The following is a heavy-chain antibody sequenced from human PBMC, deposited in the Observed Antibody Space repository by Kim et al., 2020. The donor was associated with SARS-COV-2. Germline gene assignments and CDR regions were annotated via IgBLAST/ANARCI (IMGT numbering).Heavy chain of an antibody. V-gene: IGHV1-2*05. Sequence: ASVKVSCKASGYSFTGYNMHWVRQAPGQGLEWMGRINSNSGGTNCAQKFQGRVTMTRDTSISTACMELSRLRSDDTVVYYCARDHHGMDVWGQGTTVTVSS. CDR1: GYSFTGYN. CDR3: ARDHHGMDV. CDR2: INSNSGGT. J-gene: IGHJ6*02.